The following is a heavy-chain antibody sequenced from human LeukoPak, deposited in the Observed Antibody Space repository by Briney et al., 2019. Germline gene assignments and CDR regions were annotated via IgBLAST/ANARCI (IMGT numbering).Heavy chain of an antibody. CDR2: ISQSGTT. CDR1: GFTFSNFVM. D-gene: IGHD6-19*01. CDR3: ARDRAVPGTSRWFDP. Sequence: GSLRLSCAASGFTFSNFVMSWARQPPGKGLEWIGEISQSGTTNYNPSLKSRVTIPVDTSKNQFSLKLSSVTAADTAMYYCARDRAVPGTSRWFDPWGQGTLVTVSS. J-gene: IGHJ5*02. V-gene: IGHV4-4*02.